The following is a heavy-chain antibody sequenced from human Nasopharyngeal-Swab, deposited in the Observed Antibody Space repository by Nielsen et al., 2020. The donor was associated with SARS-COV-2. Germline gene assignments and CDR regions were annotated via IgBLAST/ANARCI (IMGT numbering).Heavy chain of an antibody. Sequence: GESLKISCAASGFTFSSYWMSWVRQAPGKGLEWVANIKQDGSEKYYVDSVKGRFTISRDNAKNSLYLQMNSLRAEDTAVYYCARVPNIVVVPAAIRVDYYYMDVWGKGTTVTVSS. CDR3: ARVPNIVVVPAAIRVDYYYMDV. V-gene: IGHV3-7*01. J-gene: IGHJ6*03. CDR1: GFTFSSYW. D-gene: IGHD2-2*02. CDR2: IKQDGSEK.